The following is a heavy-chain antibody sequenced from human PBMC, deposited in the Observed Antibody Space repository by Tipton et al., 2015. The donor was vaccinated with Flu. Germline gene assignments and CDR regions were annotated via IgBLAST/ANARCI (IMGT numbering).Heavy chain of an antibody. CDR3: ARTIVGGTTSGP. CDR1: GYTFTGYY. Sequence: QVQLVQSGAEVKKPGASVKVSCKASGYTFTGYYIHWVRQAPGQGLEWMGRIDPKSGGTKNAQKFQGRVTMTRDTSITTAYMELSGLRSDDTAVYCCARTIVGGTTSGPWGQGTLVTVSS. V-gene: IGHV1-2*06. CDR2: IDPKSGGT. J-gene: IGHJ5*02. D-gene: IGHD1-26*01.